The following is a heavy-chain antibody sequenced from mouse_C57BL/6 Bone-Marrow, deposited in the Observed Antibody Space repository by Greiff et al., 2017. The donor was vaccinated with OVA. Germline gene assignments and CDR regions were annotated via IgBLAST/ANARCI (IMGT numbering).Heavy chain of an antibody. CDR1: GYSITSGYY. J-gene: IGHJ3*01. Sequence: EVKLVESGPGLVKPSQSLSLTCSVTGYSITSGYYWNWIRQFPGNKLEWMGYISYDGSNNYNPSLKNRISITRDTSKNQFFLKLNSVTTEDTATYYCAIYDGYYPAWFAYWGQGTLVTVSA. CDR2: ISYDGSN. D-gene: IGHD2-3*01. V-gene: IGHV3-6*01. CDR3: AIYDGYYPAWFAY.